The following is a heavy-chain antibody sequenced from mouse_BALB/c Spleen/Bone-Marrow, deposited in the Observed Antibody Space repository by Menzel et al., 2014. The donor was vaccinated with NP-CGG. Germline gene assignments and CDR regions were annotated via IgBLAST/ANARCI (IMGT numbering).Heavy chain of an antibody. CDR3: ARGIYYDSTWFAY. CDR1: GYTFTDYA. Sequence: QVQLKQSGPELVRPGVSVKISCKGSGYTFTDYAMHWVKQSHAKGLEWIGVISTYSGNTNYNQKFKGKATMTVDKSSSTAYMELARLTSEDSAIYYCARGIYYDSTWFAYWGQGTLVTVSA. D-gene: IGHD2-4*01. CDR2: ISTYSGNT. V-gene: IGHV1-67*01. J-gene: IGHJ3*01.